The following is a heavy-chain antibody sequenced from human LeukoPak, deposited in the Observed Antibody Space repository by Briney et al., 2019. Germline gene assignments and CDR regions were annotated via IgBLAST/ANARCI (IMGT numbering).Heavy chain of an antibody. V-gene: IGHV4-39*07. Sequence: PSETLSLTCAVSGGSISSSSYYWGWIRQPPGKGLEWIGSIYYIGSTYYNPSLKSRVTISVDTSKNQFSLKLSSVTAADTAVYYCARDLTYYYDSSGYYYYYYYMDVWGKGTTVTVSS. CDR1: GGSISSSSYY. D-gene: IGHD3-22*01. J-gene: IGHJ6*03. CDR3: ARDLTYYYDSSGYYYYYYYMDV. CDR2: IYYIGST.